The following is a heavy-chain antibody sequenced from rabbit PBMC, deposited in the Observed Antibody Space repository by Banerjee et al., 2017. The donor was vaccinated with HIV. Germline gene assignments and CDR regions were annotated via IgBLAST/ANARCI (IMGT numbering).Heavy chain of an antibody. CDR3: AREWGYGGVAGYGYDL. CDR2: IYTSSGST. Sequence: QEQLVESGGGLVQPEGSLTLTCKASGFSFSSNYYMCWVRQAPGKGLEWIGCIYTSSGSTSYASWAKGRFTISKTSSTTVTLQMTSLTAADTATYFCAREWGYGGVAGYGYDLWGPGTLVTVS. J-gene: IGHJ6*01. CDR1: GFSFSSNYY. D-gene: IGHD6-1*01. V-gene: IGHV1S45*01.